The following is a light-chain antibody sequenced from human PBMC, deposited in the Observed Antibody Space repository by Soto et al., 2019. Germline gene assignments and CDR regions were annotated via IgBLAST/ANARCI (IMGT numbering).Light chain of an antibody. CDR1: QSVSSN. CDR2: GAS. J-gene: IGKJ4*01. CDR3: QQYHNWPPLT. Sequence: EIVMTQSPATLSVSPGERATLSCRASQSVSSNLAWYQQKPGQPPRLLIYGASTRATGIPARFSGSGSGTEFTLTISSLHSEDFAVYYCQQYHNWPPLTFGGGTKVAIK. V-gene: IGKV3-15*01.